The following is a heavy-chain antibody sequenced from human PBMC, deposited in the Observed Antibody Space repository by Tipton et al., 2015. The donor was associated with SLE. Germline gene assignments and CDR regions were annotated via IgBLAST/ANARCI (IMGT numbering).Heavy chain of an antibody. Sequence: TLSLTCTVFGGSISSYYWSWIRQPPGKGLEWIGYVSDSGSTRYNPSLKSRVSISLDTSKNQFSLKLSSVTAADTAVYYCARGGSKHYDFWGRQMGPHAFDIWGQETKVTVSS. CDR1: GGSISSYY. D-gene: IGHD3-3*01. V-gene: IGHV4-59*12. CDR2: VSDSGST. J-gene: IGHJ3*02. CDR3: ARGGSKHYDFWGRQMGPHAFDI.